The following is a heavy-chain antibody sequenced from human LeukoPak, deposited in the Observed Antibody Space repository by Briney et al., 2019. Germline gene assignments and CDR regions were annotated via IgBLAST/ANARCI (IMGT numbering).Heavy chain of an antibody. Sequence: GGSLRLSCAASGFTFSSYAMSWVRQAPGKGLEWVSAISGSGGSTYYADSVKGRFTTSRDNSKNTLYLQMNSLRAEDTAVYYCAKVSDLAATSNWFDPWGQGTLVTVSS. CDR1: GFTFSSYA. J-gene: IGHJ5*02. D-gene: IGHD2-15*01. V-gene: IGHV3-23*01. CDR3: AKVSDLAATSNWFDP. CDR2: ISGSGGST.